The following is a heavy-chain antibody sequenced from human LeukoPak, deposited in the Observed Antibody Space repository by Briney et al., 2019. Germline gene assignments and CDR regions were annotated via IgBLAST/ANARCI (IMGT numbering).Heavy chain of an antibody. V-gene: IGHV1-46*01. J-gene: IGHJ4*02. Sequence: ASVKVSCKASGYTFTSYYMHWVRQAPGQGLEWMGIINPSGGSTSYAQKFQGRVTMTRNTSISTAYMELSSLRSEDTAVYYCARTYYGSGSYYNVRDYWGQGTLVTVSS. CDR2: INPSGGST. CDR1: GYTFTSYY. CDR3: ARTYYGSGSYYNVRDY. D-gene: IGHD3-10*01.